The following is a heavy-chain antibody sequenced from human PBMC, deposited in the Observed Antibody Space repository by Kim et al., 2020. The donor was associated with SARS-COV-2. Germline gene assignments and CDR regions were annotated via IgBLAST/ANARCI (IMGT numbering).Heavy chain of an antibody. J-gene: IGHJ4*02. CDR2: FSPRDSDS. Sequence: GESLKISCKGSGYSFTTYWIGWVRQMPGKGLEWMGIFSPRDSDSRYSPYFRGQVTISADKSINTAYLQWSSLKASDTAMYYCARLSGGSWPFDYWGQGTLVTVSS. CDR3: ARLSGGSWPFDY. CDR1: GYSFTTYW. V-gene: IGHV5-51*01. D-gene: IGHD2-15*01.